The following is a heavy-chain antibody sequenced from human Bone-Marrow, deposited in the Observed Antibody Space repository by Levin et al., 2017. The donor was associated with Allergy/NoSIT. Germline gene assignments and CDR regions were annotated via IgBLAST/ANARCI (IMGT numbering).Heavy chain of an antibody. CDR1: GDSIRSGGYY. D-gene: IGHD5-12*01. CDR2: IYYSGNT. Sequence: SQTLSLPCTVSGDSIRSGGYYWSWIRQHPGKGLEWIGYIYYSGNTYYNPSLKGRLSISVVTSKNQFSLRLNSVTAADTAVYFCARYNGYDFDYWGQGTLVTVSS. V-gene: IGHV4-31*03. CDR3: ARYNGYDFDY. J-gene: IGHJ4*02.